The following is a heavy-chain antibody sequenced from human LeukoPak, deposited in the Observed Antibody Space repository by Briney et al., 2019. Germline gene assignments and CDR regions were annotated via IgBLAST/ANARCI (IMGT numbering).Heavy chain of an antibody. CDR2: IYYSGST. J-gene: IGHJ6*03. V-gene: IGHV4-59*01. D-gene: IGHD3-22*01. CDR1: GGSISSYY. Sequence: ASETLSLTCTVSGGSISSYYWSWIRQPPGKGLEWIGYIYYSGSTNYNPSLKSRVTISVDTSKNQFSLKLSSVTAADTAVYYCARGQGDSSGYSYYYYYYYMDVWGKGTTVTVSS. CDR3: ARGQGDSSGYSYYYYYYYMDV.